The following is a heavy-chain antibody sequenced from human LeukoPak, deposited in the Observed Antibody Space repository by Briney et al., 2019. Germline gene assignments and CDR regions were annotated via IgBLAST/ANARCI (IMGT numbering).Heavy chain of an antibody. D-gene: IGHD3-16*01. J-gene: IGHJ3*02. V-gene: IGHV3-48*01. CDR3: ARGGKENAFDI. CDR2: ISNSSSTI. Sequence: GGSLRLSCAASGFTFSSYSMNWVRQAPGKGLEWVSYISNSSSTIYYADSVKGRFTISRDNAKNSLYLQMNSLRAEDTAVYYCARGGKENAFDIWGQGTMVTVSS. CDR1: GFTFSSYS.